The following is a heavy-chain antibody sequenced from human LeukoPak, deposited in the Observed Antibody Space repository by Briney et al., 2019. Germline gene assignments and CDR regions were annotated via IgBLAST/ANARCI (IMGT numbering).Heavy chain of an antibody. J-gene: IGHJ6*03. CDR2: INPNSGGT. D-gene: IGHD3-10*01. CDR3: ASEYYGSGSYSNGMDV. CDR1: GYTFTGYY. V-gene: IGHV1-2*02. Sequence: GASVKVSCKASGYTFTGYYTHWVRQAPGQGLEWMGWINPNSGGTNYAQKFQGRVTMTRDTSISTAYMELSRLRSDDTAVYYCASEYYGSGSYSNGMDVWGKGTTVTVSS.